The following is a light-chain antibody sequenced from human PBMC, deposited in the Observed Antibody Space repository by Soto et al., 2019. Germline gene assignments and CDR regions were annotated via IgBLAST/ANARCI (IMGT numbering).Light chain of an antibody. CDR1: SSDVGGYNY. CDR3: CSYGGTYYV. CDR2: DVS. Sequence: QSVLTQPRSVSGSPGQAVTISCTGTSSDVGGYNYVSWYQQHPDKAPKVMIYDVSKRPSGVPDRFSGSKSGNTASLTISGLQAEDEADYYCCSYGGTYYVFGTGTKLTVL. J-gene: IGLJ1*01. V-gene: IGLV2-11*01.